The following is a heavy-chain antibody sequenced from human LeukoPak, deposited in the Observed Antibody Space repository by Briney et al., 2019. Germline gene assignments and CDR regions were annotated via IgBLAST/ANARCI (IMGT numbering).Heavy chain of an antibody. J-gene: IGHJ1*01. CDR1: GFTFGSYG. V-gene: IGHV3-23*01. CDR2: ITPNADRT. D-gene: IGHD3-22*01. Sequence: GGSLRLSCAASGFTFGSYGMSWVRQAPGKGLEWVSFITPNADRTSYADSVEGRFTISRDNPRNTLYMQRNSLRDEDTALYYCAIMHGYYDGSGYWVQWGQGTLVTVSS. CDR3: AIMHGYYDGSGYWVQ.